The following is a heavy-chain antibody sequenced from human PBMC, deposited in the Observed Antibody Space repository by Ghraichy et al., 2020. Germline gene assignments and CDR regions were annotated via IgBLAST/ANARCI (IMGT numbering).Heavy chain of an antibody. CDR1: GITFSSYA. CDR3: AKDVGRGGGSCFHH. CDR2: ISGSGGNT. J-gene: IGHJ1*01. Sequence: GSLRLSCAASGITFSSYAMSWVRQAPGKGLEWVSAISGSGGNTYYADFVKGRFTFSRDNSKNTLYLQMNSLRAEDTAVYYCAKDVGRGGGSCFHHWGQGTLVTVSS. V-gene: IGHV3-23*01. D-gene: IGHD2-15*01.